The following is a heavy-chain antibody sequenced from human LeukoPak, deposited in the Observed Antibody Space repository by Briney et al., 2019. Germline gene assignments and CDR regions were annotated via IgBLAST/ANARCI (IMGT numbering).Heavy chain of an antibody. D-gene: IGHD2-2*02. V-gene: IGHV4-34*01. J-gene: IGHJ4*02. Sequence: SETLSLTCAVYGGSFSGYYWSWIRQPPGKGLEWIGEINHSGSTNYNPSLKSRVTISVDTSKNRFSLKLSSVTVADTAVYYCASCSTSCYIYWGQGTLVTVSS. CDR2: INHSGST. CDR1: GGSFSGYY. CDR3: ASCSTSCYIY.